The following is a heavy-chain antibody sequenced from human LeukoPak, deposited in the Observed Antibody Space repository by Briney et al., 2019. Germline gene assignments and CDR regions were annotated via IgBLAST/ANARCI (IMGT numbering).Heavy chain of an antibody. J-gene: IGHJ4*02. CDR3: ATEQWLDFDY. D-gene: IGHD6-19*01. CDR2: ISGNTGSTT. Sequence: PGGSLRLSCAASGFTFSPYSMTWVRQAPGKGLEWVSTISGNTGSTTFYADSVRGQFTISRDNSKNTVYLQMNSLRAEDTAVYYCATEQWLDFDYWGQGTLVTVSS. CDR1: GFTFSPYS. V-gene: IGHV3-23*01.